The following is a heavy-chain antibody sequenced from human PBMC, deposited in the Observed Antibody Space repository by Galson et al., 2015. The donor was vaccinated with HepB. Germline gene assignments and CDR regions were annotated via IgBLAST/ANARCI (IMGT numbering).Heavy chain of an antibody. J-gene: IGHJ4*02. D-gene: IGHD3-10*01. V-gene: IGHV1-18*01. Sequence: SVKVSCKASGYTFTSYGISWVRQAPGQGLEWMGWISAYNGNTNYAQKLQGRVTMTTDTSTSTAYMELRSLRSDDTAVYYCARAIHYYGSGSWWYFDYWGQGTLVTVSS. CDR1: GYTFTSYG. CDR2: ISAYNGNT. CDR3: ARAIHYYGSGSWWYFDY.